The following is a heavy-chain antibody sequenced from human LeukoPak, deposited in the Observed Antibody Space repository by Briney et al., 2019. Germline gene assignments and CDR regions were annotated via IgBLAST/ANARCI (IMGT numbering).Heavy chain of an antibody. CDR2: ISYDGSNK. V-gene: IGHV3-30*18. J-gene: IGHJ4*02. CDR3: AKDAGEYSSGWYLDY. CDR1: GFTFSSYA. D-gene: IGHD6-19*01. Sequence: GGSLRLSCAASGFTFSSYAMSWVRQAPGKGLEWVAVISYDGSNKYYADSVKGRFTISRDNSKNTLYLQMNSLRAEDTAVYYCAKDAGEYSSGWYLDYWGQGTLVTVSS.